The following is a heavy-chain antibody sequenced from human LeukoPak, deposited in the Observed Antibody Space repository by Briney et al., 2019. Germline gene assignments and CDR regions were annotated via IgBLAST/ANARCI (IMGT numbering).Heavy chain of an antibody. V-gene: IGHV3-30-3*01. CDR3: ARDPRAIAAAGNGIFDY. CDR1: GFTFSSYA. Sequence: QPGRSLRLSCAASGFTFSSYAMHWVRQAPGKGLEWVAVISYDGSNKYYADSVKGRFTISRDNSKNTLYPQMNSLRAEDTAVYYCARDPRAIAAAGNGIFDYWGQGNLVTVSS. D-gene: IGHD6-13*01. CDR2: ISYDGSNK. J-gene: IGHJ4*02.